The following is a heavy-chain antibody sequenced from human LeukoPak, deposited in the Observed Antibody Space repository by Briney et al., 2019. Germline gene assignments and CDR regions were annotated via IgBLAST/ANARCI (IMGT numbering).Heavy chain of an antibody. CDR2: ISYDGSNK. CDR3: ARSSVAAAGVIDY. V-gene: IGHV3-30-3*01. Sequence: GGSLRLSCAASGFTFSSYAMHWVRQAPGKGLEWVAVISYDGSNKYYADSVKGRFTISRDNSKNTLYLQMNSLRAEDTVVYYCARSSVAAAGVIDYWGQGTLVTVSS. CDR1: GFTFSSYA. J-gene: IGHJ4*02. D-gene: IGHD6-13*01.